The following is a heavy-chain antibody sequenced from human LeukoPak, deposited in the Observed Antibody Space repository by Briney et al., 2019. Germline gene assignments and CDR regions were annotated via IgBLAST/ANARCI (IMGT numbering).Heavy chain of an antibody. D-gene: IGHD6-13*01. J-gene: IGHJ4*02. V-gene: IGHV3-23*01. CDR1: GFTFSNAW. CDR3: VQFKQQR. CDR2: ISGSGGST. Sequence: QPGGSLRLSCAASGFTFSNAWMSWVRQAPGKGLEWVSAISGSGGSTYYADSVKGRFTISRDNSKNTLYLQMNSLRAEDTAVYYCVQFKQQRWGQGTLVTVSS.